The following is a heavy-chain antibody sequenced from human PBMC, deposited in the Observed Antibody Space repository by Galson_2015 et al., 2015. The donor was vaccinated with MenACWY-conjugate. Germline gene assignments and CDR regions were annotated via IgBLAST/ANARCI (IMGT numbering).Heavy chain of an antibody. CDR3: ARPPPGGRGMDV. V-gene: IGHV5-51*01. CDR2: IDPVNSNI. J-gene: IGHJ6*02. Sequence: QSGAEVKKPGESLKISCKGSRYSFTNYWIAWVRQMPGKGLEWVGLIDPVNSNIRYSPSFQGQVTISADESISTAYLQWSSLKASDTATYSWARPPPGGRGMDVWGRGTAVTASS. D-gene: IGHD1-26*01. CDR1: RYSFTNYW.